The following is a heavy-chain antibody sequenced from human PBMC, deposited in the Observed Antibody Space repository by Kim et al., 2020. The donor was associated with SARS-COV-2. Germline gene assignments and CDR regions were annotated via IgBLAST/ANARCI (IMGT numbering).Heavy chain of an antibody. D-gene: IGHD1-26*01. V-gene: IGHV1-46*01. CDR3: ARTRGGGYYFDY. Sequence: SNARKFQGRVTMTRDTSTSTVYMELSSLRSEDTAVYYCARTRGGGYYFDYWGQGTLVTVSS. J-gene: IGHJ4*02.